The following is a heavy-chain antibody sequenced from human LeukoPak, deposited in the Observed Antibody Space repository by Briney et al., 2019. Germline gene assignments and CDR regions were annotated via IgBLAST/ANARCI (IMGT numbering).Heavy chain of an antibody. CDR3: ARDTRNTWFYY. V-gene: IGHV4-61*08. CDR2: FYYSGTT. J-gene: IGHJ4*02. Sequence: SETLSLTCTVYGASVSSGGNYWSWIRQSPGKGLEWIGSFYYSGTTDYNPSLKGRVTMSIDRSKNQFSLNLNSVTAAATAVYYCARDTRNTWFYYWGQGTLVTVSS. D-gene: IGHD1/OR15-1a*01. CDR1: GASVSSGGNY.